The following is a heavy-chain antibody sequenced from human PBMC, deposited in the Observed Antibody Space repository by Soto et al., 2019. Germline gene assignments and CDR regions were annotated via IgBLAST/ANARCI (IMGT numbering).Heavy chain of an antibody. Sequence: QVQLQESGPGLVKPSGTLSLTCAVSGVSISKSDWWSWVRQPPGKGLEWIGEISHSGSTNYSPSHRGRATISLDTTNNQYSLKLTSGTAADTAVYYCARAYDRSVSPARDFEFWGRGTLVTVSS. V-gene: IGHV4-4*02. CDR1: GVSISKSDW. J-gene: IGHJ4*02. CDR3: ARAYDRSVSPARDFEF. D-gene: IGHD3-22*01. CDR2: ISHSGST.